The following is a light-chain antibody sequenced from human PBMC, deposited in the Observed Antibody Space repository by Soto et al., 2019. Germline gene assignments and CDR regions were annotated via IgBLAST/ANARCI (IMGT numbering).Light chain of an antibody. Sequence: QSVLTQPASVSGSPGQSITISCTGTSIDVGAYNFVSWYQQHPGKAPKLMIYEVSNRPSGVSNRFSGSKSGDTASLTISGLQAEDGADYYCCSYAGSNYVFGTGTKVTVL. CDR3: CSYAGSNYV. CDR2: EVS. V-gene: IGLV2-23*02. CDR1: SIDVGAYNF. J-gene: IGLJ1*01.